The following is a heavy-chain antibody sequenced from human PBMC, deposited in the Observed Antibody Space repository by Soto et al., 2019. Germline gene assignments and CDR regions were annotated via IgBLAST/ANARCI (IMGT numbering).Heavy chain of an antibody. D-gene: IGHD4-17*01. V-gene: IGHV5-51*01. Sequence: PGESLKISWKGSGYIFSTNWIGWVRQMPGKGLEWMGIIYPADSDTRYSPHFQGQVTISADKSISTAYLQWSSLKASDTAIYYCARAYGGCFDIWGQGTMGSVSS. J-gene: IGHJ3*02. CDR3: ARAYGGCFDI. CDR2: IYPADSDT. CDR1: GYIFSTNW.